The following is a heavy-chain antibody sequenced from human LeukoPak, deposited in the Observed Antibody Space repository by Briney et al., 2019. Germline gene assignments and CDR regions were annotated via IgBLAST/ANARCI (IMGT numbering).Heavy chain of an antibody. Sequence: SQTLSLTCTVSGGSISSGGYYWSWIRQPPGKGLEWIGYIYHSGSTYYNPSLKSRVTISVDRSKNQFSLQLSSVTAADTAVYYCARGVVAARGGGYYFDYWGQGTLVTVSS. CDR2: IYHSGST. D-gene: IGHD2-15*01. CDR1: GGSISSGGYY. CDR3: ARGVVAARGGGYYFDY. V-gene: IGHV4-30-2*01. J-gene: IGHJ4*02.